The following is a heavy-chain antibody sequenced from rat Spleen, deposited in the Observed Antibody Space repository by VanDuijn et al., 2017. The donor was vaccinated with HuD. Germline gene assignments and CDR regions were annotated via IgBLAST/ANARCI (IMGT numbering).Heavy chain of an antibody. CDR3: TRDWDNNYDFDY. Sequence: EVQLVESGGGLVQPGRSLKLSCAVSGFTFNNYWMTWIRQAPGKGLEWVASITNTGGSTYYPDSVKGRFTISRDNAKSTLYLQMNSLRSEDTATYYCTRDWDNNYDFDYWGQGVMVTVSS. CDR2: ITNTGGST. V-gene: IGHV5-31*01. J-gene: IGHJ2*01. D-gene: IGHD1-10*01. CDR1: GFTFNNYW.